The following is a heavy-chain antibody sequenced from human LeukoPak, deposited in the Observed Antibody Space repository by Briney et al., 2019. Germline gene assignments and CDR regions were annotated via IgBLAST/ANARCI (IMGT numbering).Heavy chain of an antibody. CDR1: GFSFSDYS. V-gene: IGHV3-21*01. J-gene: IGHJ4*02. Sequence: GGSLRLSCAASGFSFSDYSMNWVRQAPGQGLEWVASISFGSIYLYHGDSVKGRFTISRDDAQRSLYLQMNSLRAEDTALYYCARANTNGYTYGNFDCWGQGVLITVSS. D-gene: IGHD5-18*01. CDR2: ISFGSIYL. CDR3: ARANTNGYTYGNFDC.